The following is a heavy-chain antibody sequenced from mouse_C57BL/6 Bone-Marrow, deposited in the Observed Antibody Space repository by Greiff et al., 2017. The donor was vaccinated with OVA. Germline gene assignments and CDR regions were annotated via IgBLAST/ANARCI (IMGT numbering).Heavy chain of an antibody. CDR1: GFTFSNYC. CDR3: TRDGYYEPFAY. V-gene: IGHV6-3*01. D-gene: IGHD2-3*01. Sequence: DVKVEESGGGLVQPGGSMKLSCVASGFTFSNYCMNWVRQSPEKGLEWVAQIRLKSDNYATHYAESVKGRFTISRDDSKSSVYLQMNNLRAEDTGIYYCTRDGYYEPFAYWGQGTLVTVSA. J-gene: IGHJ3*01. CDR2: IRLKSDNYAT.